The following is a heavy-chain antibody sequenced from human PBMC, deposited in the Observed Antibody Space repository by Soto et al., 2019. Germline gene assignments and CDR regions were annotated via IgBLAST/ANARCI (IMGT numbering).Heavy chain of an antibody. Sequence: GESLKISCKGSGYTFSKYWIGWVRQTPGKGLEWMGMIYPGDSDARYSPSVEGQVTFSADKSISTAYLQWSSLKASDTAMYYCARALSPYGDYDNWFDPWGQGTLVTVSS. J-gene: IGHJ5*02. D-gene: IGHD4-17*01. CDR3: ARALSPYGDYDNWFDP. CDR2: IYPGDSDA. CDR1: GYTFSKYW. V-gene: IGHV5-51*01.